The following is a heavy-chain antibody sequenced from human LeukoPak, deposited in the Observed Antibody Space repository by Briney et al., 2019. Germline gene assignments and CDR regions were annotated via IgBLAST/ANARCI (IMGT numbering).Heavy chain of an antibody. CDR3: ARTGKYYDFGSGYYLLFDY. CDR2: IKQDGSEK. V-gene: IGHV3-7*03. D-gene: IGHD3-3*01. J-gene: IGHJ4*02. Sequence: GGSLRLSCAASGFTFSSYWMSWVRQAPGKGLEWVANIKQDGSEKYYVDSVKGRFTISRDNAKNSLYLQMNSLRAEDTAVYYCARTGKYYDFGSGYYLLFDYWGQGTLVTVS. CDR1: GFTFSSYW.